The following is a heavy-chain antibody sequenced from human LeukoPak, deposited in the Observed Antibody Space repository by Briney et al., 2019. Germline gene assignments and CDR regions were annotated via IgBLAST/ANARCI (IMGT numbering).Heavy chain of an antibody. J-gene: IGHJ4*02. D-gene: IGHD6-13*01. V-gene: IGHV3-48*01. CDR3: TRSRPGTEAGQPNFDY. Sequence: GGSQTLSCAASGFTFSTYSMSWVRQAPGKGLEWVSYISCISSIIYYADSVKGRFTISRDNARNSLYLQMNSLRAEDTAVYYCTRSRPGTEAGQPNFDYWGQGTLVTVSS. CDR1: GFTFSTYS. CDR2: ISCISSII.